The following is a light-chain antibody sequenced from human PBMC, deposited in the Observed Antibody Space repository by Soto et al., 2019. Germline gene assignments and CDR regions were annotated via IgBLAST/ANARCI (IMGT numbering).Light chain of an antibody. CDR3: QQRGTWPPS. J-gene: IGKJ1*01. Sequence: ENVLTQSPGALSLSPGENATLSCRTSQSVSAYFAWYQQKLGQAPRLLIYDASKRATGIPTRFSGSGSGTDFTLTIGSLEPEDFAVYYCQQRGTWPPSFGQGTKVEV. CDR1: QSVSAY. V-gene: IGKV3-11*01. CDR2: DAS.